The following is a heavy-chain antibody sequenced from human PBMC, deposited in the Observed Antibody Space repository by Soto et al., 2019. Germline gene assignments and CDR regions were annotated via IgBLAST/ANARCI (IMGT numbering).Heavy chain of an antibody. V-gene: IGHV4-34*01. CDR2: INHSGST. CDR1: GGSFSGYY. CDR3: ARAPKITIFGMVLVKTCWFDP. J-gene: IGHJ5*02. D-gene: IGHD3-3*01. Sequence: PSETLSLTCAVYGGSFSGYYWSWIRQPPGKGLEWIGEINHSGSTNYNPSLKSRVTISVDTSKNQFSLKLSSVTAADTAVYYCARAPKITIFGMVLVKTCWFDPWGQGTLVTVSS.